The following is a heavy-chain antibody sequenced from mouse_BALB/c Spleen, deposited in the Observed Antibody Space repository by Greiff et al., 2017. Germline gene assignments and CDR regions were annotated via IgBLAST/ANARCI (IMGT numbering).Heavy chain of an antibody. Sequence: VQLKESGAELVRSGASVKLSCTASGFNIKDYYMHWVKQRPEQGLEWIGWIDPENGDTEYAPKFQGKATMTADTSSNTAYLQLSSLTSEDTAVYYCNPNWEGFAYWGQGTLVTVSA. V-gene: IGHV14-4*02. J-gene: IGHJ3*01. D-gene: IGHD4-1*02. CDR1: GFNIKDYY. CDR3: NPNWEGFAY. CDR2: IDPENGDT.